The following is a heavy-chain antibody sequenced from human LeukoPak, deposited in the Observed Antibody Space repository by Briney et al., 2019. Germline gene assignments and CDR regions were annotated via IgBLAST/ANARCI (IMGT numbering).Heavy chain of an antibody. CDR1: GGSINSGAYY. J-gene: IGHJ5*02. D-gene: IGHD2-8*02. Sequence: PSETLSLTCTVSGGSINSGAYYWTWMRQPPGKGLEWLAYIDHSGSTSSNPSLRSRLIMSVDTSKNQFLLMLSSVAAADTAVYHCARAIVGDCRGGVCYRRFDPWGQGILVTVSS. V-gene: IGHV4-30-4*01. CDR2: IDHSGST. CDR3: ARAIVGDCRGGVCYRRFDP.